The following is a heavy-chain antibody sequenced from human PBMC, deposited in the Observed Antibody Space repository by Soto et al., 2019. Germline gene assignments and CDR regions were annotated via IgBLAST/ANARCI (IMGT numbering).Heavy chain of an antibody. V-gene: IGHV4-39*07. CDR2: IYYRGST. CDR1: GGSISSSSYY. CDR3: ARDWSSGWYYYYYGMDV. J-gene: IGHJ6*02. D-gene: IGHD6-19*01. Sequence: SETLSLTCTVSGGSISSSSYYWGWIRQPPGKGLEWIGSIYYRGSTYYNPSLKSRVTISVDTSKNQFSLKLSSVTAADTAVYYCARDWSSGWYYYYYGMDVWGQGTTVTVSS.